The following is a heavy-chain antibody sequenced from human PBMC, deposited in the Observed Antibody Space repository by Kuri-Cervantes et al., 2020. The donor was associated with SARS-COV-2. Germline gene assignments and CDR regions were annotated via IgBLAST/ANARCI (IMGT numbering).Heavy chain of an antibody. CDR2: ISYDGSNK. J-gene: IGHJ3*02. Sequence: GESLKISCAASGFTFSSYAMHWVRQAPGKGLEWVAVISYDGSNKYYADSAKGRFTISRDNSKNTLYLQMNSLRAEDTAVYYCAREAWEDGYRAGAFDIWGQGTMVTVSS. CDR1: GFTFSSYA. CDR3: AREAWEDGYRAGAFDI. V-gene: IGHV3-30-3*01. D-gene: IGHD6-13*01.